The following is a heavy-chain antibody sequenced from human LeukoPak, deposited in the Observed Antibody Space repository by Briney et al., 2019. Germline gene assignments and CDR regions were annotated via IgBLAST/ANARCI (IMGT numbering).Heavy chain of an antibody. CDR1: GYTFTGYY. D-gene: IGHD4-17*01. CDR2: INPNSGGT. V-gene: IGHV1-2*06. Sequence: ASVKVSCKASGYTFTGYYIHWVRQAPGQGLEWMGRINPNSGGTYYAQKFQGRVTMTRDTSITTAYMELSRLRSDDTAVYYCATHTYDYGDHGLDYWGQGTLVTVSS. J-gene: IGHJ4*02. CDR3: ATHTYDYGDHGLDY.